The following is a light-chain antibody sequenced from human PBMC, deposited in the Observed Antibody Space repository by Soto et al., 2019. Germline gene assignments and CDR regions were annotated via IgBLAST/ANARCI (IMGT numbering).Light chain of an antibody. CDR2: DVR. J-gene: IGLJ2*01. V-gene: IGLV2-11*01. CDR1: SSDVGRYNY. Sequence: QSALTQPRSVSGSPGQSVTISCTGTSSDVGRYNYVSWYQLHTGKAPKLMIYDVRKRPSGVPDRFSASKSGNTASLTISGLQAEDEAEYYCCSYAGGVVFGGGTKLTVL. CDR3: CSYAGGVV.